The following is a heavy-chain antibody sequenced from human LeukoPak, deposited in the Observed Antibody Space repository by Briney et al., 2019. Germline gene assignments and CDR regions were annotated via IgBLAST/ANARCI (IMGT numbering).Heavy chain of an antibody. J-gene: IGHJ4*02. D-gene: IGHD5-12*01. CDR2: IIPIFGTG. CDR1: GGTFSSYA. V-gene: IGHV1-69*13. Sequence: GASVKVSCKASGGTFSSYAISWVRQAPGQGLEWMGGIIPIFGTGNYAQKFQGRVTITADESTSTAYMELSSLRSEDTAVYYCATLRGVATVGNYFDYWGQGTLVTVSS. CDR3: ATLRGVATVGNYFDY.